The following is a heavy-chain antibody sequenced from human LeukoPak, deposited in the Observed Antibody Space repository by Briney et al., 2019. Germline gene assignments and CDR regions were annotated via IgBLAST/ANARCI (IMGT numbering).Heavy chain of an antibody. CDR2: INTNTGNP. CDR1: GYTLTELS. Sequence: ASVKVSCKVSGYTLTELSMHWVRQAPGQGREWMGWINTNTGNPTYAQGFTGRFVFSLDTSVSTASLQISSLKAEDTAVYYCARASGLAVATPGYWGQGTLVTVSS. J-gene: IGHJ4*02. D-gene: IGHD5-12*01. CDR3: ARASGLAVATPGY. V-gene: IGHV7-4-1*02.